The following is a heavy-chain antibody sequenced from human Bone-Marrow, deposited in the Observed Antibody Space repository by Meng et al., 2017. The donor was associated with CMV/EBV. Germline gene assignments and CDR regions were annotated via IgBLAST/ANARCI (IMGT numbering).Heavy chain of an antibody. CDR3: ARDIRGYCSSTSCYWFDP. CDR2: ISYDGSNK. J-gene: IGHJ5*02. CDR1: GFTFSSYA. Sequence: GESLKISCAASGFTFSSYAMHWVRQAPGKGLEWVAVISYDGSNKYYADSVKGRFTISRDNSKNTLYLQMNSLRAEDTAVYYCARDIRGYCSSTSCYWFDPWGQGTLVTVSS. V-gene: IGHV3-30-3*01. D-gene: IGHD2-2*01.